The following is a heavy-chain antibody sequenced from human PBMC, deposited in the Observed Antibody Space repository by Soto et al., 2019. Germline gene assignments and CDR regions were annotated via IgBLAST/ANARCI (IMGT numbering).Heavy chain of an antibody. Sequence: SETLSLTCAVYGGSFSGYYWSWIRQPPGKGLEWIGYIYYRGNTDYNPSLKSRVTISLDTPKNQFSLKLSSVTAADTAVYYFARHPGYYDILTGYTTYYFDYWGQGILVTVSS. V-gene: IGHV4-59*08. J-gene: IGHJ4*02. CDR3: ARHPGYYDILTGYTTYYFDY. CDR1: GGSFSGYY. CDR2: IYYRGNT. D-gene: IGHD3-9*01.